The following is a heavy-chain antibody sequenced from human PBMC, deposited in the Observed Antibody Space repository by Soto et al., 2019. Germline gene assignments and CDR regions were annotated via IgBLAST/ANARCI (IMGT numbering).Heavy chain of an antibody. CDR1: GFTFSSYA. V-gene: IGHV3-23*01. D-gene: IGHD2-15*01. CDR3: AKPDCSGGSCYLEFFYFDY. J-gene: IGHJ4*02. Sequence: EVQLLESGGGLVQPGGSLRLSCAASGFTFSSYAMSWVRQAPGKGLEWVSAISGSGGSTYYADSVKGRFTISRDNSKNTLYLQMNSLRADDTAVYYCAKPDCSGGSCYLEFFYFDYWGQGTLVTVSS. CDR2: ISGSGGST.